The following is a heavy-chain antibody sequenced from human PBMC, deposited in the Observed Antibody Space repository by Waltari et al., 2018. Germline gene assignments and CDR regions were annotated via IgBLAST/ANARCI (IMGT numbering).Heavy chain of an antibody. CDR3: ARDGYCSGGSCYSGWSDP. CDR1: GFSFTNFA. D-gene: IGHD2-15*01. V-gene: IGHV1-3*01. J-gene: IGHJ5*02. CDR2: INAANENT. Sequence: QVQLVQSGAEVKKPGASVKVSCTPSGFSFTNFAVHWVRQAPGQRLEWMGWINAANENTRYSQKFQDRVTITRDTSASTAYMELSSLRSEDTAVYYCARDGYCSGGSCYSGWSDPWGQGTLVIVSS.